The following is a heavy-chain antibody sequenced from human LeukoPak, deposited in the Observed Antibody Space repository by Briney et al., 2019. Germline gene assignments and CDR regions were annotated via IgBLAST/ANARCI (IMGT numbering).Heavy chain of an antibody. V-gene: IGHV1-2*02. CDR3: ARAKRRDRYNFIY. D-gene: IGHD5-24*01. Sequence: ASVKVSCKASGYTFTGYYMHWVRQAPGQGLEWMGWINPNSGGTNYAQKFQGRVTMTRDTSISTAYMELSRLRSDDTGVYYCARAKRRDRYNFIYWGQGTLVTVSS. J-gene: IGHJ4*02. CDR1: GYTFTGYY. CDR2: INPNSGGT.